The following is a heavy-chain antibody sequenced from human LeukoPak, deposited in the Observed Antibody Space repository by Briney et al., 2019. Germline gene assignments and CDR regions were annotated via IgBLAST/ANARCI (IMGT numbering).Heavy chain of an antibody. V-gene: IGHV4-34*01. Sequence: SETLSLTCAVYGGSFSGYYWSWIRQPPGKGLEWIGEINHSGSTNYNPSLKSRVTISVDTSKNQFSLKLSSVTAADTAVYYCARAPYYYDSSGYYSPFDYWGQGTLVTVPS. D-gene: IGHD3-22*01. CDR1: GGSFSGYY. CDR3: ARAPYYYDSSGYYSPFDY. CDR2: INHSGST. J-gene: IGHJ4*02.